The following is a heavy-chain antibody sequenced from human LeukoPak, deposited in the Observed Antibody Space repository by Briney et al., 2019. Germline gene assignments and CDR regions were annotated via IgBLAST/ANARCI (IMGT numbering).Heavy chain of an antibody. J-gene: IGHJ5*02. CDR3: ARGLSSKAFDH. CDR2: IYSGGST. Sequence: GGSLRLSCAASGFTVSSNHMSWVRQAPGKGLEWVSVIYSGGSTYYADSVKGRFTIPRDNSKNTLYLQMNSLRAEDTAVYYCARGLSSKAFDHWGQGTLVTVSS. CDR1: GFTVSSNH. V-gene: IGHV3-53*01. D-gene: IGHD6-13*01.